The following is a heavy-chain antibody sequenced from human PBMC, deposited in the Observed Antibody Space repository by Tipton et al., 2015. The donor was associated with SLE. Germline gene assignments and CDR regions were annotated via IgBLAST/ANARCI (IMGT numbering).Heavy chain of an antibody. CDR2: IYYSGST. CDR1: GGSINNSYYY. J-gene: IGHJ3*02. D-gene: IGHD1-14*01. CDR3: ARAGTGTAWGTFDI. Sequence: TLSLTCTVSGGSINNSYYYWAWIRQPPGKGLEWIGSIYYSGSTFNNPSLKSRVTISAVTSKNQFSLRVSSVTAADTAVYYCARAGTGTAWGTFDICGPGTMVTVSS. V-gene: IGHV4-39*07.